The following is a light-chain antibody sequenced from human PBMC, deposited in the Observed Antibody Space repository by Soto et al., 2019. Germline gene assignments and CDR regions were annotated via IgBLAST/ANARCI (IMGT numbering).Light chain of an antibody. V-gene: IGKV3-15*01. CDR3: QQYNNWPPYT. CDR1: QSVGSA. Sequence: EIVMTQSPATLSVSPGERATLSCRASQSVGSALSWYQQKPGQAPRLLIYGASTRATGIPARFSGSGSGTEFTLTISSLQSEDYAVYYCQQYNNWPPYTFGQGTKVEIK. CDR2: GAS. J-gene: IGKJ2*01.